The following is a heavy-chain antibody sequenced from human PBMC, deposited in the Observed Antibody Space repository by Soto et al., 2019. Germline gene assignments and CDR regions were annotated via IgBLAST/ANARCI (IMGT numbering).Heavy chain of an antibody. D-gene: IGHD1-26*01. CDR1: GFTFSNYG. CDR3: AKDLGSGSYLFDAFDI. J-gene: IGHJ3*02. CDR2: ISYDGSNK. Sequence: QGQLVESGGGVVQPGRSLRLSCAASGFTFSNYGMHWVRQAPGKGLERGAVISYDGSNKYYADSVKGRFTISRDNSKNTLYLQMNSLRAEDTAVYYCAKDLGSGSYLFDAFDIWGQGTMVTVSS. V-gene: IGHV3-30*18.